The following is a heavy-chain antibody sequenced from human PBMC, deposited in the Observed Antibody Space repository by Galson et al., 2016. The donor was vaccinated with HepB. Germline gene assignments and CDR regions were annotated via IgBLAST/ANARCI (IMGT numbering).Heavy chain of an antibody. CDR1: SASITTAHW. D-gene: IGHD1-1*01. CDR2: VYHSGGT. V-gene: IGHV4-4*02. Sequence: SETLSLTCAVSSASITTAHWWSWVRQTPGKGLEWIGEVYHSGGTNYNPPLKSRVTMSVDKSNNQFSLNLTSVTAADTGVYYCARKGGTTGTTWGWIDTWGQGRLVTVSS. J-gene: IGHJ5*02. CDR3: ARKGGTTGTTWGWIDT.